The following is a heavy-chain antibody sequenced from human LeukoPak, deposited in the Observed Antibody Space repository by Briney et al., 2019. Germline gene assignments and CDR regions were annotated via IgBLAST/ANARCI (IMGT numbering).Heavy chain of an antibody. J-gene: IGHJ4*02. CDR1: GFTFRNAW. D-gene: IGHD3-22*01. Sequence: PGGSLRLSCAASGFTFRNAWMSWVRQAPGKGLEWVGRIKSKTDGGTTDYAAPVKGRFTISRDDSKNTMYLQMNSMKTEDTAVYYCTTNPMIVVVIPDSWGQGTLVTVSS. CDR3: TTNPMIVVVIPDS. CDR2: IKSKTDGGTT. V-gene: IGHV3-15*01.